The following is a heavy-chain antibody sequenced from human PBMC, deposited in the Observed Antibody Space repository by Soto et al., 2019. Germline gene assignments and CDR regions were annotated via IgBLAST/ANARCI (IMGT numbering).Heavy chain of an antibody. Sequence: XXTLSLTCTVSGGSITSYYWSWIRQPPGXGLEWIGYIXYSGRXNSNHSLKSRVXISVDTSXTQFSLKLSYVTAEDTAVYYCARNRFLEWLYFDYWGQGTLVTVYS. CDR2: IXYSGRX. CDR1: GGSITSYY. V-gene: IGHV4-59*01. J-gene: IGHJ4*02. D-gene: IGHD3-3*01. CDR3: ARNRFLEWLYFDY.